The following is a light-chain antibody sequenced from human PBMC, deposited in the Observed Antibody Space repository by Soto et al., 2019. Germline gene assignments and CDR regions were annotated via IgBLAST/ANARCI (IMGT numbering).Light chain of an antibody. CDR2: DVS. CDR3: SLARV. CDR1: SSDVGGYNY. V-gene: IGLV2-14*01. Sequence: QSALTQPASVSGSPGPSITISCTGTSSDVGGYNYVSWYQQHPGKAPKLMIYDVSNRPSGVSNRFSGSKSGNTASLTISGLQAEDEADYYCSLARVFGGGTKLTVL. J-gene: IGLJ2*01.